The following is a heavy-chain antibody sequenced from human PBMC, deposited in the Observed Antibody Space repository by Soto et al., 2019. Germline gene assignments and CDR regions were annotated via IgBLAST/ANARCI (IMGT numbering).Heavy chain of an antibody. CDR3: AKRFTIFGVDKLSPDVDH. D-gene: IGHD3-3*01. CDR1: GFTFSSHA. V-gene: IGHV3-23*01. CDR2: ISGSGSNT. Sequence: EVQLLESGGGSVQPGGSLRLSCAASGFTFSSHAMSWVRQAPGKGLEWVSGISGSGSNTYYADSVKGRFTISRDNSKNTLYLQMNSLRAEDTAVYFCAKRFTIFGVDKLSPDVDHWGQGTLVTVSS. J-gene: IGHJ4*02.